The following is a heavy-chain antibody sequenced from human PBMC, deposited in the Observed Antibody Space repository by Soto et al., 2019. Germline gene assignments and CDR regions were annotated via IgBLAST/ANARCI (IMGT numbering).Heavy chain of an antibody. J-gene: IGHJ4*02. Sequence: QVQLVQSGAELKKPGASVRISCTASGYTFTDYYLHWVRQAPGQGLECVGIYHPRGGTTNYAQNFQGRVTMTRDTSTHTAYMELSNLRSDDTAVYFCARLRSRQLYFDSWGQGTLVNVSS. CDR3: ARLRSRQLYFDS. CDR1: GYTFTDYY. V-gene: IGHV1-46*01. D-gene: IGHD1-1*01. CDR2: YHPRGGTT.